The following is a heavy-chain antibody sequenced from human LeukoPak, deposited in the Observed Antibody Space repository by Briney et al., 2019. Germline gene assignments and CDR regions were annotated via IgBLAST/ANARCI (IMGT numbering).Heavy chain of an antibody. V-gene: IGHV1-2*02. D-gene: IGHD5-18*01. Sequence: SVKVSCKASGYTFTGYYMHWVRQAPGQGLEWMGWINPNSGGTNYAQKFQGRVTMTRDTSISTAYMELSRLRSDDTAVYYCARQRGYSYGPIDYWGQGTLVTVSS. CDR3: ARQRGYSYGPIDY. CDR2: INPNSGGT. CDR1: GYTFTGYY. J-gene: IGHJ4*02.